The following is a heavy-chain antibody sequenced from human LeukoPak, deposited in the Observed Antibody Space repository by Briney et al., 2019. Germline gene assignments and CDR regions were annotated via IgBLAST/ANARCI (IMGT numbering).Heavy chain of an antibody. CDR2: INYNSGAT. V-gene: IGHV1-2*02. J-gene: IGHJ4*02. Sequence: ASVKVSCKGSGYTFSGYYMHWVRQAPGQGLGWMGWINYNSGATKYAQALQGRVTMTRDTSITIFYMELSSLRSDDTAVYYCARALRYDDSSGYYAYWGQGTLVTVSS. D-gene: IGHD3-22*01. CDR1: GYTFSGYY. CDR3: ARALRYDDSSGYYAY.